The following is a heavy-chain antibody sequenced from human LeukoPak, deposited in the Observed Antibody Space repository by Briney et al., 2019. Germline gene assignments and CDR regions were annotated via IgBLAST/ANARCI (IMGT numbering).Heavy chain of an antibody. CDR3: ARSTVTTGDY. V-gene: IGHV3-48*01. J-gene: IGHJ4*02. D-gene: IGHD4-17*01. Sequence: GGSLSLSCGASGFTFSSYSMNWVRQAPGKGLEWVSYISSSSSTIYYADSVKGRFTISRDNAKNSLYLQMNSLRAEDTAVYYCARSTVTTGDYWGQGTLVTVSS. CDR2: ISSSSSTI. CDR1: GFTFSSYS.